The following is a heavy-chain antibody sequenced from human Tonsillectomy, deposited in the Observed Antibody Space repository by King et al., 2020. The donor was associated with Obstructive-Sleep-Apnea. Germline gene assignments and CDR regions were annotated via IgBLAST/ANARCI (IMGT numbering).Heavy chain of an antibody. CDR1: GFTFSSYS. Sequence: VQLVESGGGLVKPGGSLRLSCAASGFTFSSYSMNWVRQAPGKGLEWVSSISSSSSYIYYADSVKGRFTISSDNAKNSLYLQMNSLRAEDTAVYYCARSGAYYYYGMDVWGQGTTVTVSS. CDR3: ARSGAYYYYGMDV. CDR2: ISSSSSYI. J-gene: IGHJ6*02. V-gene: IGHV3-21*01. D-gene: IGHD2-15*01.